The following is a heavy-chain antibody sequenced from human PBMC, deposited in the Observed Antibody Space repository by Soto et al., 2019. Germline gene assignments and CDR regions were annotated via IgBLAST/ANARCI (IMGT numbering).Heavy chain of an antibody. J-gene: IGHJ6*02. CDR3: AKSPIKSYYYYGMDV. V-gene: IGHV3-74*01. CDR1: GFTFNYYW. Sequence: GGSLRLSCAASGFTFNYYWMHWVRQAPGQGLVWVSHIHSDGSTTTYADSVKGRFTISRDNSKNTLYLQMNSLRAEDTAVYYCAKSPIKSYYYYGMDVWGQGTTVTVSS. D-gene: IGHD3-16*01. CDR2: IHSDGSTT.